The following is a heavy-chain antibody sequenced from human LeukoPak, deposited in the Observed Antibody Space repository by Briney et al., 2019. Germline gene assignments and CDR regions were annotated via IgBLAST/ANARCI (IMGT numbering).Heavy chain of an antibody. Sequence: PWGSLRLSCAASGFTFDNFAMHWSRQGPGKGLEWVSGISLNSGRIGYAGSVKGRFIISRESAKNSLYLQMNSLRAEDTALYYCAKGLTTKRDYGGIHDAFDIWGQGTLVTVSS. D-gene: IGHD4-17*01. CDR1: GFTFDNFA. J-gene: IGHJ3*02. CDR3: AKGLTTKRDYGGIHDAFDI. V-gene: IGHV3-9*01. CDR2: ISLNSGRI.